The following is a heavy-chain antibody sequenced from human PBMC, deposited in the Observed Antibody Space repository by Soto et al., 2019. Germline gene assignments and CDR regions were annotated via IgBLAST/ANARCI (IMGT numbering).Heavy chain of an antibody. CDR1: GDEASSNFAA. D-gene: IGHD1-7*01. CDR2: SYYRSKWYN. CDR3: ARDPGLELPYYYYYMDV. Sequence: PTLTVTCATSGDEASSNFAAGDSIKHTPSRGLEWLGRSYYRSKWYNDYAVSVKSRITINPDTSKKQFSLQLNSVTPEDTAVYYFARDPGLELPYYYYYMDVWGKGTTVTVSS. J-gene: IGHJ6*03. V-gene: IGHV6-1*01.